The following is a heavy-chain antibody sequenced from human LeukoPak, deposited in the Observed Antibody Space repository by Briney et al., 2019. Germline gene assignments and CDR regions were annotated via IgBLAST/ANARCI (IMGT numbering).Heavy chain of an antibody. CDR3: ARDKGGSYYDAFDI. Sequence: SVTLSLTCTVSGGSISSYYWSWIRQPPGKGLEWIGYIYYSGSTNYNPSLKSRVTISVDTSKNQFSLKLSSVTAADTAVYYCARDKGGSYYDAFDIWGQGTMVTVSS. D-gene: IGHD1-26*01. J-gene: IGHJ3*02. CDR1: GGSISSYY. V-gene: IGHV4-59*01. CDR2: IYYSGST.